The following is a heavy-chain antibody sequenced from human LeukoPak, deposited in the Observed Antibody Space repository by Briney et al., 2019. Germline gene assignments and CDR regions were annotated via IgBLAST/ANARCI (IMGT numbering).Heavy chain of an antibody. V-gene: IGHV1-58*01. J-gene: IGHJ4*02. D-gene: IGHD1-26*01. Sequence: SVKVSCKASGFTFTSSAVQWVRQARGQRLEWIGWIVVGSGNTNYAQKFQERVTITRDMSTSTAYMELSSLRSEDTAVYYCAADLVVGATPPFDCWGQGTLVTVSS. CDR1: GFTFTSSA. CDR2: IVVGSGNT. CDR3: AADLVVGATPPFDC.